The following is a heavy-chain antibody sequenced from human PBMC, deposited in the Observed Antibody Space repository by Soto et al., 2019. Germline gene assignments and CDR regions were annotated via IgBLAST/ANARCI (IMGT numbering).Heavy chain of an antibody. CDR2: ISRDGGTK. CDR1: GFTVSTYG. J-gene: IGHJ4*02. D-gene: IGHD2-8*02. V-gene: IGHV3-30*03. CDR3: TGEVASGY. Sequence: QVQLVESGGGVVQPGRSLRLSCAVSGFTVSTYGMHWVRQAPGKGLEWVAVISRDGGTKYYADSVKGRFTTSRDNSRNTLILEMNSLRGDDMAVYYCTGEVASGYWGQGTLVTVSS.